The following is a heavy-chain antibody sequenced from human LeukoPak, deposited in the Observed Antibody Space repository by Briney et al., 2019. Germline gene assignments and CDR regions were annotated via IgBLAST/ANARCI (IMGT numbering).Heavy chain of an antibody. CDR3: ARGDYYDGGGRNWFDP. CDR1: GGSMSRYY. Sequence: SETLSLTCTVSGGSMSRYYWSFIRQPAGKGLEWIGRIHTSGTTYYNPSLKSRVTMSVDTSKNQFSLRLTSVTAADTAVYYCARGDYYDGGGRNWFDPWGQGTLVTVSS. V-gene: IGHV4-4*07. D-gene: IGHD3-16*01. CDR2: IHTSGTT. J-gene: IGHJ5*02.